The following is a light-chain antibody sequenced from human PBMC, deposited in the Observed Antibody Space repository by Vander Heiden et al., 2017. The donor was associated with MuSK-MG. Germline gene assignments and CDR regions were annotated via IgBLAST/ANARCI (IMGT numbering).Light chain of an antibody. Sequence: SALTQSASVSGSPGQSITISCTGTNSDIGDYDYVAWYQQHPGRAPKLLIFDVHSRPSGISSRFSASKSGNTATLAISDLQCDDEAEYFCSSYSVKSTLVFGGGTKVTVL. CDR2: DVH. V-gene: IGLV2-14*03. CDR1: NSDIGDYDY. CDR3: SSYSVKSTLV. J-gene: IGLJ2*01.